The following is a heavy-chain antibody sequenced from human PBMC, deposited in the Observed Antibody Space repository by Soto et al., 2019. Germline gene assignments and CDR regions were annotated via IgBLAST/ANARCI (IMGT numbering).Heavy chain of an antibody. V-gene: IGHV4-39*02. J-gene: IGHJ6*03. CDR2: IHYRGNT. CDR1: GDSITNGDVY. Sequence: SETLSLTCTVSGDSITNGDVYWGWVRQPPGKGLEWIATIHYRGNTYYDPSLRSRVTISIDTSENHFSLWLSSVTAADTAIYYCARVYSGYDYPSGYYYYMDVWGKGPTVTVSS. D-gene: IGHD5-12*01. CDR3: ARVYSGYDYPSGYYYYMDV.